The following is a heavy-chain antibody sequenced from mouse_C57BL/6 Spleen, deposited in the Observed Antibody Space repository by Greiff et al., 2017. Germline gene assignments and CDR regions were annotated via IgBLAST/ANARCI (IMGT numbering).Heavy chain of an antibody. D-gene: IGHD2-5*01. CDR1: GYTFTSYW. V-gene: IGHV1-69*01. CDR2: IDPSDSYT. Sequence: QVQLQQPGAELVMPGASVKLSCKASGYTFTSYWMPWVKQRPGQGLEWIGEIDPSDSYTTYNQKFKGKSTLTVDKSSSTAYMQLSSLTSEDSAVYYCARGIRYSNYVDNGGQGTTLTVSS. J-gene: IGHJ2*01. CDR3: ARGIRYSNYVDN.